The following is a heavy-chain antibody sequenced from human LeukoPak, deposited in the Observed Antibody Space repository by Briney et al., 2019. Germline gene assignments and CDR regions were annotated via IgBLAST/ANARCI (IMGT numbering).Heavy chain of an antibody. CDR2: INPNSGGT. CDR1: GYTFTSYG. CDR3: ARDELRAARPFDY. D-gene: IGHD6-6*01. V-gene: IGHV1-2*02. Sequence: ASVKVSCKASGYTFTSYGISWVRQAPGQGLEWMGWINPNSGGTNYAQKFQGRVTMTRDTSISTAYMELSRLRSDDTAVYYCARDELRAARPFDYWGQGILVTVSS. J-gene: IGHJ4*02.